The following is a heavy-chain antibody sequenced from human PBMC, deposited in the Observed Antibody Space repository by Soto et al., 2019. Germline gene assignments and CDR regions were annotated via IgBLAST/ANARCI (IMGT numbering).Heavy chain of an antibody. Sequence: ASVKVSCKVSGYTLTELSMHWVRQAPGKGLEWMGGFDPEDGETIYAQKFQGRVTMTEDTSTDTAYMELSSLRSEDTAVYYCATDGSPLYCSGGSCYGSVLRLWGQGTLVTVPS. J-gene: IGHJ4*02. V-gene: IGHV1-24*01. CDR2: FDPEDGET. CDR3: ATDGSPLYCSGGSCYGSVLRL. D-gene: IGHD2-15*01. CDR1: GYTLTELS.